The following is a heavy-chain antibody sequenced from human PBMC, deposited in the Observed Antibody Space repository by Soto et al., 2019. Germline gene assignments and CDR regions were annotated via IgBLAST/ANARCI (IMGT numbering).Heavy chain of an antibody. J-gene: IGHJ6*03. V-gene: IGHV4-31*03. CDR1: GGSISSGGYY. CDR2: IYYSGST. CDR3: ARESGSHMDV. D-gene: IGHD3-3*01. Sequence: QLQLQESGPGLVKPSQTLSLTCTVSGGSISSGGYYWSWIRQHPGKGLEWIGYIYYSGSTYYNPSLKSRVTISVDTSKNQFALKLSSVTAADKAVYYCARESGSHMDVWGKGTTVTVSS.